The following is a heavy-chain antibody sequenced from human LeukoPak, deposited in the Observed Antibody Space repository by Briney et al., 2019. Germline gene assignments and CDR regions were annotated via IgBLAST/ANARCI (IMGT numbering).Heavy chain of an antibody. CDR3: AKVPGSTLMIARRDFDY. CDR2: ISGSGGST. Sequence: GGSLRLSCAASGFTFSSYAMSWVRQAPGKGLEWVSAISGSGGSTYYADSVKGRFTISRDNSKNTLYLQMNSLRAEDTAVYYCAKVPGSTLMIARRDFDYRGQGTLVTVSS. CDR1: GFTFSSYA. J-gene: IGHJ4*02. V-gene: IGHV3-23*01. D-gene: IGHD3-22*01.